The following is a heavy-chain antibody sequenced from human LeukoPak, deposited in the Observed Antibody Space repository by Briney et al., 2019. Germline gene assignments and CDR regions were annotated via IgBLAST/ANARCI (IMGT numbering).Heavy chain of an antibody. CDR3: TRVGVLLWFGERNAFDT. CDR1: GFTFGDYA. Sequence: GGSLRLSCTASGFTFGDYAMSWVRQAPGKGLEWVGFFRSKAYGGTTEYAASVKGRFTISRDDSKSIAYLQMNSLKTEDTAVYYCTRVGVLLWFGERNAFDTWGQGTMVTVSS. J-gene: IGHJ3*02. CDR2: FRSKAYGGTT. V-gene: IGHV3-49*04. D-gene: IGHD3-10*01.